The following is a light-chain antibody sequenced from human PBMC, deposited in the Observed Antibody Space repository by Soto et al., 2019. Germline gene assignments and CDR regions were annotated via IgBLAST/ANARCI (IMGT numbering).Light chain of an antibody. J-gene: IGKJ2*01. CDR1: QSVSSNY. Sequence: EVVLTQSPGTMSLSPGERATLSCRASQSVSSNYFAWYQQKPGQAPRLLIYGISSRATGIPDRFSGSGSGADFTLSISRLEPEDFAVYYCQQYGTSPPRYTFGQGTKLEIK. CDR3: QQYGTSPPRYT. CDR2: GIS. V-gene: IGKV3-20*01.